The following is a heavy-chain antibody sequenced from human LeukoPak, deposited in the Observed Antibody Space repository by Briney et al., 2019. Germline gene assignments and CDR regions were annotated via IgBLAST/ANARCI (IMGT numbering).Heavy chain of an antibody. CDR3: ANEILGYCSRSSCYEEGWFDP. V-gene: IGHV1-69*05. Sequence: AASVKVSCKASGGTFSSYAISWVRQAPGQGLEWMGGIIPIFGTANYAQKFQGRVTISTDEATSTAYMELSSLSSEDTAVYYCANEILGYCSRSSCYEEGWFDPWGQGTLVTVSS. CDR1: GGTFSSYA. D-gene: IGHD2-2*01. CDR2: IIPIFGTA. J-gene: IGHJ5*02.